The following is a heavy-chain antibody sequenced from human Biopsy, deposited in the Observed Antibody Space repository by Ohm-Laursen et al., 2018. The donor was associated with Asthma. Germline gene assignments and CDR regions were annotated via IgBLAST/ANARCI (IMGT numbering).Heavy chain of an antibody. CDR1: GYTFIGCH. V-gene: IGHV1-3*04. J-gene: IGHJ3*01. Sequence: SSVKVSCKASGYTFIGCHIHWMRQAPGQGLEWMGWVNTGNGDTKYSQKFQGRVTITRDTSASTAYMELRSLRSEDTATYYCARTYYDFLTGQVKDVFGVWGQGTMVTVSS. D-gene: IGHD3-9*01. CDR2: VNTGNGDT. CDR3: ARTYYDFLTGQVKDVFGV.